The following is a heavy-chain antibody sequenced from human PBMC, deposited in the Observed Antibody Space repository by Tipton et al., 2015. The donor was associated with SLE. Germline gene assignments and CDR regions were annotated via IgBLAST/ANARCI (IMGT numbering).Heavy chain of an antibody. D-gene: IGHD3-22*01. CDR3: ARVSYYDTSGFHDAFDI. CDR1: GFIFDDYA. J-gene: IGHJ3*02. Sequence: SLRLSCAASGFIFDDYAMHWVRQAPGKGLEWVSGINWNSGDIGYADSVKGRFTISRDNAKNSLYLQMNSLRAEDTALYLCARVSYYDTSGFHDAFDIWGHGTMVTVSS. CDR2: INWNSGDI. V-gene: IGHV3-9*01.